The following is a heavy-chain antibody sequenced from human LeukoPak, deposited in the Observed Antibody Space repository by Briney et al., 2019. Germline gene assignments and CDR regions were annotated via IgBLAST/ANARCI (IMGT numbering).Heavy chain of an antibody. CDR1: GFTFSTYA. CDR3: ARSDYYGSGSYLGY. Sequence: GGSLRLSCAASGFTFSTYAKHWVRQAPGKGLEWVAIISYDGSNKYYADSVKGRFTISRDNSKNTLYLQVNSLRAEDTAVYYCARSDYYGSGSYLGYWGQGTLVTVSS. J-gene: IGHJ4*02. V-gene: IGHV3-30*04. CDR2: ISYDGSNK. D-gene: IGHD3-10*01.